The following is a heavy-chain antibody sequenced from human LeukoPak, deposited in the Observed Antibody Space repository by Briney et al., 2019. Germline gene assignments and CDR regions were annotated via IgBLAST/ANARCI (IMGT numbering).Heavy chain of an antibody. Sequence: GGSLRLSCAASGFTFSSYWMTWVRQAPGKGLEWVANINQDGSEKYYVDSVKGRFTISRDNAKNSLYLQMNSLRAEDTAVYYCARHDTAMATDYGMDVWGQGTTVTVSS. J-gene: IGHJ6*02. CDR3: ARHDTAMATDYGMDV. V-gene: IGHV3-7*03. CDR1: GFTFSSYW. D-gene: IGHD5-18*01. CDR2: INQDGSEK.